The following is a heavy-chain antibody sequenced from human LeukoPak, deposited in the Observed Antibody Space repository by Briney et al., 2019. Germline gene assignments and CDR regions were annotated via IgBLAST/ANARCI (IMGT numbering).Heavy chain of an antibody. D-gene: IGHD3-10*01. V-gene: IGHV4-59*01. CDR2: IYYSGST. Sequence: SETLSLTCTVSGGSISSYYWSWIRQPTGKGLEWIGYIYYSGSTNYNPSLESRVTISVDTSKNQFSLKLSSVTAADTAVYYCARGPMVRGPEAYYYMDVWGKGTTVTVSS. CDR1: GGSISSYY. CDR3: ARGPMVRGPEAYYYMDV. J-gene: IGHJ6*03.